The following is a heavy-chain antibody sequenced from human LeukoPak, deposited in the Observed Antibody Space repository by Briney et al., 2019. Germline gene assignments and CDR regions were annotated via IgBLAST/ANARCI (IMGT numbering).Heavy chain of an antibody. CDR1: GFTFSKYA. CDR3: AKDSSVPYGITD. CDR2: ISPSDGNT. Sequence: QPGGSLRLSCAASGFTFSKYAMSWVRQAPGKGLEWVSAISPSDGNTFYADSVKGRFTISRDNSKSTLSLQMNNLRAEDTALYYCAKDSSVPYGITDWGQGTLVTVS. D-gene: IGHD4-17*01. J-gene: IGHJ4*02. V-gene: IGHV3-23*01.